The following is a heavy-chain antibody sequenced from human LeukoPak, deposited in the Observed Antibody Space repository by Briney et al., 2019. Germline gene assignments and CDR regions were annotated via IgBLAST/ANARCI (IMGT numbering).Heavy chain of an antibody. CDR3: ARAGSSSGWYSWFDP. J-gene: IGHJ5*02. CDR1: GYSISSGYY. D-gene: IGHD6-19*01. CDR2: ISHSGSP. Sequence: SETLSLTCTVSGYSISSGYYWGWIRQPPGKGLEWIGSISHSGSPYYNPSLKSRVTISVDTSKNQFSLKLSSVTAADTAVYYCARAGSSSGWYSWFDPWGQGTLVTVSS. V-gene: IGHV4-38-2*02.